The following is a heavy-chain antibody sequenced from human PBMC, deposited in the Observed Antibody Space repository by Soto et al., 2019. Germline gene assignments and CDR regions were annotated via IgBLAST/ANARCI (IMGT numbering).Heavy chain of an antibody. V-gene: IGHV1-69*13. J-gene: IGHJ6*02. CDR2: IIPIFHTT. CDR1: GDTFNNYA. D-gene: IGHD3-3*01. CDR3: AIVYYDFWSGYPYGMDV. Sequence: GASVKVSCKVSGDTFNNYAISWVRQAPGQGLEWMGGIIPIFHTTHYSQRFQDRVMITADESTSTVYMELNSLRAEDTAVYYCAIVYYDFWSGYPYGMDVWGQGTTVTVSS.